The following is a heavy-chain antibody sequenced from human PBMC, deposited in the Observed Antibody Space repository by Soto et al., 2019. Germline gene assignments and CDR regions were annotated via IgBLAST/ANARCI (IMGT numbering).Heavy chain of an antibody. CDR2: IYYSGSA. D-gene: IGHD3-22*01. J-gene: IGHJ4*02. CDR3: ARDRRYYDSSGYSSFDY. CDR1: GGSISSGGYY. Sequence: SETLSLTCTVSGGSISSGGYYWSWIRQHPGKGLEWIGYIYYSGSAYYNPSLKSRVTISVDTSKNQFSLKLSSVTAADTAVYYCARDRRYYDSSGYSSFDYWGQGTLVTVSS. V-gene: IGHV4-31*03.